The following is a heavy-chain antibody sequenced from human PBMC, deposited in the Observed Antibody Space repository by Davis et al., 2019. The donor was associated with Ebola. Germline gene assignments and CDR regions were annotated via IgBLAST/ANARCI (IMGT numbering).Heavy chain of an antibody. V-gene: IGHV1-69*13. CDR1: GGTFSSYA. D-gene: IGHD3-3*01. CDR3: ARDRYYDFWSGYYTDYYGMDV. CDR2: IIPIFGTA. J-gene: IGHJ6*02. Sequence: SVKVSCKASGGTFSSYAISWVRQAPGQGLEWMGGIIPIFGTANYAQKFQGRVTITADESTSTAYMELSNLRSDDTAVYYCARDRYYDFWSGYYTDYYGMDVWGQGTTVTVSS.